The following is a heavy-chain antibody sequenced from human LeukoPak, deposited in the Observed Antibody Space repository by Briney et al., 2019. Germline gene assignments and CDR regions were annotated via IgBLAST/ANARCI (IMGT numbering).Heavy chain of an antibody. D-gene: IGHD1-7*01. CDR1: GGSISSSSYY. CDR2: IYYSGST. Sequence: PSETLSLTCTVSGGSISSSSYYWGWIRQPPGKGLEWTGSIYYSGSTYYNPSLKSRVTISVDTSKNQFSLKLSSVTAADTAVYYCARRRTGTTEFIDYWGQGTLVTVSS. CDR3: ARRRTGTTEFIDY. J-gene: IGHJ4*02. V-gene: IGHV4-39*01.